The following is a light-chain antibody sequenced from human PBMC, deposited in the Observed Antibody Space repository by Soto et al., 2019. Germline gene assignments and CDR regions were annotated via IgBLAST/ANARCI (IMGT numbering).Light chain of an antibody. CDR1: SSDVGSYNL. CDR3: CSYAGSSTLYV. Sequence: QSVLTQPASVSGSPGQSITISCTGTSSDVGSYNLVSWYQQHPGKAPKLMIYEGSKRPSGVSNRFSGSKSGNTASLTISGLHAEDEADYYCCSYAGSSTLYVFGTGPKLTVL. CDR2: EGS. V-gene: IGLV2-23*01. J-gene: IGLJ1*01.